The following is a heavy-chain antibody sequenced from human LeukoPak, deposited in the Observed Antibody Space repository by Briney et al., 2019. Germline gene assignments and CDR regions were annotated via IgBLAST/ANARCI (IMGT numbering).Heavy chain of an antibody. CDR3: ATIAAAGTPVV. D-gene: IGHD6-13*01. CDR1: GFTFSSYS. J-gene: IGHJ4*02. CDR2: ISSSSSYI. V-gene: IGHV3-21*01. Sequence: GGSLRLSCAASGFTFSSYSMNWVRQAPGKGLEWVSSISSSSSYIYYADSVKGRFTISRDNAKNSLYLQMNSLRAEDTAVYYCATIAAAGTPVVWGQGTQVTVSS.